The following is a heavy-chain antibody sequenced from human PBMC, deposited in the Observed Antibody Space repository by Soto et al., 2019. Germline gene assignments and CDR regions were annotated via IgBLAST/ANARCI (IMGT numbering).Heavy chain of an antibody. V-gene: IGHV1-2*02. J-gene: IGHJ6*02. Sequence: ASVKVSCKASGYTFAGYYMHWVRQAPGQGLEWMGWINPNSGGTNYAQKFQGRVTMTRDTSISTAYMELSRLRSDDTAVYYCARGRGSSSWYGYYYYGMDVWGQGTTVTVSS. CDR3: ARGRGSSSWYGYYYYGMDV. CDR1: GYTFAGYY. D-gene: IGHD6-13*01. CDR2: INPNSGGT.